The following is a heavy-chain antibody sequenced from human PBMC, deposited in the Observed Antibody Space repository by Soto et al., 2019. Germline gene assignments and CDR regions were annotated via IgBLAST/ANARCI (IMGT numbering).Heavy chain of an antibody. V-gene: IGHV4-4*07. CDR1: GGYINTFY. Sequence: SETLSLTCTVSGGYINTFYWSWVRQPAGKGLEWIGRIFSSGSTSFNPSLESRVAMSVDTSKNHFSLNLSSVTAADMAVYYCARSHSFDGSIYHYYFDFWGQGTLVTVPS. CDR2: IFSSGST. D-gene: IGHD3-3*02. CDR3: ARSHSFDGSIYHYYFDF. J-gene: IGHJ4*02.